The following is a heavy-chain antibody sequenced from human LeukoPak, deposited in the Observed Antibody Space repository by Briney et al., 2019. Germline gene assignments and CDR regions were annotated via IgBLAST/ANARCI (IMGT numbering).Heavy chain of an antibody. CDR3: AYYYDSSGYQPFDY. CDR2: ISYDGSNK. CDR1: GFTFSSYA. J-gene: IGHJ4*02. D-gene: IGHD3-22*01. V-gene: IGHV3-30-3*01. Sequence: PGGSLRLSCSASGFTFSSYAMHWVRQAPGKGLEWVAVISYDGSNKYYADSVKGRFTISRDNSKNTLYLQMNSLRAEDTAVYYCAYYYDSSGYQPFDYWGQGTLVTVSS.